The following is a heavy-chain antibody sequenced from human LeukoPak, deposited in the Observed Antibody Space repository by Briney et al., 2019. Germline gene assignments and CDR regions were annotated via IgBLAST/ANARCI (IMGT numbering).Heavy chain of an antibody. CDR1: GGSFSGYY. V-gene: IGHV4-34*01. CDR3: AIKSYYYGSGSSGYFDY. J-gene: IGHJ4*02. CDR2: INHSGST. Sequence: SETLSLTCAVYGGSFSGYYWSWIRQPPGKGLEWIGEINHSGSTNYNPSLKSRVTISVATSKNQFSLKLSSVTAADTAVYYCAIKSYYYGSGSSGYFDYWGQGTLVTVSS. D-gene: IGHD3-10*01.